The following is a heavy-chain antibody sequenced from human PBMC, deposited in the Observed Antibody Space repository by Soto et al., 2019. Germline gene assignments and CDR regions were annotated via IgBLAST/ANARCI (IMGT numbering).Heavy chain of an antibody. D-gene: IGHD5-12*01. V-gene: IGHV4-31*03. CDR3: ARARGYSGYDRDYFDY. CDR2: IYYSGST. Sequence: SETLSLTCTVSGGSISSGGYYWSWIRQHPGKGLEWIGYIYYSGSTYYNPSLKSRVTISVDTSKNQFPLKLSSVTAADTAVYYCARARGYSGYDRDYFDYWGQGTLVTVSS. CDR1: GGSISSGGYY. J-gene: IGHJ4*02.